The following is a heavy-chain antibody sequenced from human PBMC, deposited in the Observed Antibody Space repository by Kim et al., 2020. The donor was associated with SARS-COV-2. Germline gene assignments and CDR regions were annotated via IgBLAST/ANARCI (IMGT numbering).Heavy chain of an antibody. Sequence: SETLSLTCAVYGGSFSGYYWSWIRQPPGKGLEWIGEINHSGSTNYNPSLKSRVTISVDTSKNQFSLKLSSVTAADTAVYYCARGNPGRYCSGCRAFDIWGQGTMVTVSS. CDR2: INHSGST. V-gene: IGHV4-34*01. J-gene: IGHJ3*02. CDR3: ARGNPGRYCSGCRAFDI. D-gene: IGHD2-15*01. CDR1: GGSFSGYY.